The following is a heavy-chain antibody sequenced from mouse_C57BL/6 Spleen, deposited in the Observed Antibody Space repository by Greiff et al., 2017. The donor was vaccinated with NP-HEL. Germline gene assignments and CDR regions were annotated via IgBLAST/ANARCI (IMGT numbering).Heavy chain of an antibody. CDR2: IYPGDGDT. J-gene: IGHJ1*03. CDR1: GYAFSSSW. Sequence: VQLQESGPELVKPGASVKIPCKASGYAFSSSWMNWVKQRPGKGLEWIGRIYPGDGDTNYNGKFKGKATLTADKSSSTAYMQLSSRTSEDSAVYFCARITTVVATEYFDVWGTGTTVTVSS. CDR3: ARITTVVATEYFDV. V-gene: IGHV1-82*01. D-gene: IGHD1-1*01.